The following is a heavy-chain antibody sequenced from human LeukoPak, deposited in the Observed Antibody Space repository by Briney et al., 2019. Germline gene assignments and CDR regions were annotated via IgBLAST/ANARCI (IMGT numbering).Heavy chain of an antibody. J-gene: IGHJ4*02. CDR1: GGSFSGYY. CDR2: IIHSGIT. Sequence: SETLYLTCAVHGGSFSGYYWSWIRQPPWKGLEWNGEIIHSGITNYNPSLKSRVTISVDTSKNQFSLKLSSVTAADTAVYYCARWEGGSYYDFDYWGQGTLVTVSS. CDR3: ARWEGGSYYDFDY. V-gene: IGHV4-34*12. D-gene: IGHD1-26*01.